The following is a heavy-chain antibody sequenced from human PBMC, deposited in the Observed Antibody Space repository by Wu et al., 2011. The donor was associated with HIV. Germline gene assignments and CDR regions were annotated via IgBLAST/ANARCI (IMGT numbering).Heavy chain of an antibody. J-gene: IGHJ6*02. CDR2: ISHNSQT. V-gene: IGHV1-18*01. Sequence: QVQLVQSGAEVKKPGASVKVSCKASGYTFTNYGISWVRQAPGQGLEWIAWISHNSQTNYAQKFQGRVTMTTDTSTTTVYMEVRSLRSDDTAVYYCARDTQGDIAVEPAAKGAYDNDMDVWGQGPRSLSS. CDR1: GYTFTNYG. CDR3: ARDTQGDIAVEPAAKGAYDNDMDV. D-gene: IGHD2-2*01.